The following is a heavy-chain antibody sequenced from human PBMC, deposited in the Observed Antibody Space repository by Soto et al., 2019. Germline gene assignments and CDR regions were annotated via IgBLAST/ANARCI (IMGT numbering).Heavy chain of an antibody. Sequence: QMQLVQSGAEVKKTGSSVTVSCKALGNTFTYRYLHWVRQAPGQALEWMGWITPFSGDVHYAQKFEERVSITRDSSIKTACMQMGSLRSEDTAMFFCAGGGAGSGPFTWELPDHWGHGTLVTVSS. CDR3: AGGGAGSGPFTWELPDH. V-gene: IGHV1-45*02. CDR2: ITPFSGDV. J-gene: IGHJ4*01. D-gene: IGHD1-26*01. CDR1: GNTFTYRY.